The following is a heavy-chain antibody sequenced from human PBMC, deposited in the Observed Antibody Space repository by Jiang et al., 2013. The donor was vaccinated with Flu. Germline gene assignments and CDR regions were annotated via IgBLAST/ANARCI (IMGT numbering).Heavy chain of an antibody. V-gene: IGHV1-69-2*01. D-gene: IGHD5-18*01. CDR3: ATDRGYSYFDY. J-gene: IGHJ4*02. CDR2: VDPEDGET. Sequence: MGLVDPEDGETIYAEKFQGRVTITADTSTDTAYMELSSLRSEDTAVYYCATDRGYSYFDYWGQGTLVTVSS.